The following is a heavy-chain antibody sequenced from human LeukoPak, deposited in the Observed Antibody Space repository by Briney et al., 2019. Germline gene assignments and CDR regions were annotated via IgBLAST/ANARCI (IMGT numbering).Heavy chain of an antibody. CDR1: GYSFTSYW. J-gene: IGHJ4*02. CDR2: IYPGDSDT. V-gene: IGHV5-51*01. D-gene: IGHD3-22*01. CDR3: ASSNVYYDSSGFFDH. Sequence: GESLKISCKGSGYSFTSYWIGWVRQMPGKGLEWMGIIYPGDSDTRYSPSFQGQVTISADKSISTAYLQWSSLKASDTAMYYCASSNVYYDSSGFFDHWGQGTLVTVSS.